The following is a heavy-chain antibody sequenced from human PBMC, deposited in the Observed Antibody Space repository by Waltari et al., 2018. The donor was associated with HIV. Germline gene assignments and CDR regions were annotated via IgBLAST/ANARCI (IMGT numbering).Heavy chain of an antibody. Sequence: QVQLQESGPGLARSSQTLSLACSVPGDSMKLPRYFWSWVRQSAGRGLEWIGRINTRGDTKYNPSLKGRVVMSIDAPRKMFFLNLTSISAADTGTYFCAREDYDQFWGSPLYIFDSWGLGTVITVSS. CDR1: GDSMKLPRYF. CDR3: AREDYDQFWGSPLYIFDS. D-gene: IGHD3-16*01. V-gene: IGHV4-61*02. J-gene: IGHJ4*02. CDR2: INTRGDT.